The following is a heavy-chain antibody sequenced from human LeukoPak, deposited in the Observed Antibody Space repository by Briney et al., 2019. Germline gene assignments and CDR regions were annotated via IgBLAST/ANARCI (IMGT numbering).Heavy chain of an antibody. Sequence: ASVKVSCKASGYTFTGYYMHWVRQAPGQGLEWMGWINPNSGGTNYAQKFQGRVTMTRDTSISTAYMELSRLRSDDTAVYYCARDRLAVSGNYSLGEFDFWGQGTLVTVSS. D-gene: IGHD1-26*01. CDR1: GYTFTGYY. J-gene: IGHJ4*02. CDR3: ARDRLAVSGNYSLGEFDF. V-gene: IGHV1-2*02. CDR2: INPNSGGT.